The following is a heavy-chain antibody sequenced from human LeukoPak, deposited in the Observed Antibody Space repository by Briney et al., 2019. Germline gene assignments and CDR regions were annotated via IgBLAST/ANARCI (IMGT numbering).Heavy chain of an antibody. V-gene: IGHV1-2*02. CDR1: GYTFTGYY. CDR2: INPNSGGT. Sequence: ASVKVSCKASGYTFTGYYMHWVRQAPGQGLEWMGWINPNSGGTNYAQKFQGRVTMTRDTSISTAYMELSRLRSDDTAVYYCAREGITMVRGRRGNWFDPWGQGTLVTVSS. D-gene: IGHD3-10*01. CDR3: AREGITMVRGRRGNWFDP. J-gene: IGHJ5*02.